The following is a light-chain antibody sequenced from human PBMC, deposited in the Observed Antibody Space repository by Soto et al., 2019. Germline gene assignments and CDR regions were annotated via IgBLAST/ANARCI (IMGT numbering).Light chain of an antibody. CDR3: SSYTSRNTVV. Sequence: QSALTQPASVSGSPGQSITMSCTGASSDIDGYDYVSWYQHHPGEAPKLLIYDVTNRPSGVSNGFSASKSGNTASLTISGLQAEDEADYYCSSYTSRNTVVFGGGTKLTVL. J-gene: IGLJ2*01. CDR2: DVT. V-gene: IGLV2-14*01. CDR1: SSDIDGYDY.